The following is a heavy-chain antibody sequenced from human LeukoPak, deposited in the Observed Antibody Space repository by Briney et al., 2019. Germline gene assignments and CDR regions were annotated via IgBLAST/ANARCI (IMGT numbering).Heavy chain of an antibody. CDR1: DGSMSRYY. D-gene: IGHD2-15*01. Sequence: SETLSLTCTVSDGSMSRYYWNWIRQPPAKELEWIGFIYYSGSTNYNPSLKSRVTISVDTSKNQFSLRLRSVTAADTAVYYCARLHSGSCGYFDSWGQGTLVTVSS. V-gene: IGHV4-59*01. CDR3: ARLHSGSCGYFDS. J-gene: IGHJ4*02. CDR2: IYYSGST.